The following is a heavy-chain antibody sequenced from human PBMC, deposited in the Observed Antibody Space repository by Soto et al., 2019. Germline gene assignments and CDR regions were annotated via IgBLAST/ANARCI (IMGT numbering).Heavy chain of an antibody. J-gene: IGHJ3*02. CDR1: GLIFSNYK. CDR2: INTDGSII. V-gene: IGHV3-74*01. D-gene: IGHD6-13*01. CDR3: ARSIAAAGDAFDI. Sequence: PGGSLRLSCAASGLIFSNYKMHWVRQAPGKGLVWVSRINTDGSIIDYADSVKGRFTISRDNAKNTLYLQMNSLRDDDTAVYYCARSIAAAGDAFDIWGQGTTVTVSS.